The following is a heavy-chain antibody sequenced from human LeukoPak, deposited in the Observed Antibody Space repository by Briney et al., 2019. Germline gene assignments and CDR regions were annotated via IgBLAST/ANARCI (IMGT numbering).Heavy chain of an antibody. CDR2: IYPGDSDT. Sequence: GESLKISCKGSGYSFTSYWIGWVRQMPGKGLEWMGIIYPGDSDTRYSPSFQGQVTISADKSISTAYLQWSSLKASDTAMYYCARSEGSYGSGAYYYYYYGMDVWGQGTTVTVSS. CDR1: GYSFTSYW. D-gene: IGHD3-10*01. CDR3: ARSEGSYGSGAYYYYYYGMDV. V-gene: IGHV5-51*01. J-gene: IGHJ6*02.